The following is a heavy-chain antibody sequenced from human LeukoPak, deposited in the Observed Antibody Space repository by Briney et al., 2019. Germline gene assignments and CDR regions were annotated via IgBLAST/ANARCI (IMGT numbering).Heavy chain of an antibody. CDR1: GGSMSSYY. V-gene: IGHV4-59*08. CDR3: ARGARAGYNLEPFDY. D-gene: IGHD5-24*01. J-gene: IGHJ4*02. CDR2: IYYSGST. Sequence: SETLSLTCTVSGGSMSSYYWSWIRQPPGKGLEWIGYIYYSGSTKYNPSLKSRVTISVDTSKNQFSLKLSSVTAADTAVYYCARGARAGYNLEPFDYWGQGTLDTVSS.